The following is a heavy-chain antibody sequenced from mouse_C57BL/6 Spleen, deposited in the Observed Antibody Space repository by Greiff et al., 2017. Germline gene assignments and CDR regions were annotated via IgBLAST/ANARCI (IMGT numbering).Heavy chain of an antibody. V-gene: IGHV1-64*01. CDR1: GYTFTSYW. Sequence: VQLQQPGAELVKPGASVKLSCKASGYTFTSYWMHWVKPRPGQGLEWIGMIHPNSGSTNYNEKFKSKATLTVDKSSSTAYMQLSSLTSEDSAVYYCARRYGNYPWYFDYWGQGTTLTVSS. J-gene: IGHJ2*01. CDR3: ARRYGNYPWYFDY. D-gene: IGHD2-10*02. CDR2: IHPNSGST.